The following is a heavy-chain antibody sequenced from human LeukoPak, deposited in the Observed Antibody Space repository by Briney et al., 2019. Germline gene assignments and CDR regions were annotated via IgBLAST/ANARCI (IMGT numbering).Heavy chain of an antibody. CDR2: ISYDGSNK. CDR1: EFTFSSYA. CDR3: AQNPF. J-gene: IGHJ6*02. Sequence: PGGSLRLSCAASEFTFSSYAMHWVRQAPGKGLEWVAVISYDGSNKYYADSVKGRFTISRDNSKNTLYLQMNSLRAEDTAVYYCAQNPFWGQGTTVTVSS. V-gene: IGHV3-30-3*01.